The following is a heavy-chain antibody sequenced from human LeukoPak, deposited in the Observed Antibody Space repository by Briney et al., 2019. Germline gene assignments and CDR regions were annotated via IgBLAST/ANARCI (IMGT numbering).Heavy chain of an antibody. Sequence: PGGSLRLSCAASGFTVSSNYVSWVRQAPGKGLEWVSVIYSGGSTYYADSVKGRFTIPRDNSKNTLQLQMNSLRAEDTAVYYCARARVGCTNYAFEIWGQGTMVTVSS. CDR3: ARARVGCTNYAFEI. J-gene: IGHJ3*02. V-gene: IGHV3-53*01. D-gene: IGHD2-8*01. CDR2: IYSGGST. CDR1: GFTVSSNY.